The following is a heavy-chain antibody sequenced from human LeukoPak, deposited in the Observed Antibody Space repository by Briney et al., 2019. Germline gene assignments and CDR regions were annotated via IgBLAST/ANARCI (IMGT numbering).Heavy chain of an antibody. J-gene: IGHJ4*02. D-gene: IGHD2-2*03. CDR2: IGGSGTRT. V-gene: IGHV3-23*01. CDR1: GFTFGDYA. CDR3: AKDSHWILFDD. Sequence: GSLRLSCTASGFTFGDYAMNWVRQAPGKGLEWVSGIGGSGTRTYYADSVKGRFTISRDNSKNTLYLQMNSLRDEDTAVYYCAKDSHWILFDDWGQGTLVTVSS.